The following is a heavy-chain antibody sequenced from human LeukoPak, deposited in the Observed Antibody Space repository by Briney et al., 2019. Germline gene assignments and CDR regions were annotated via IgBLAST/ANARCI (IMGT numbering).Heavy chain of an antibody. J-gene: IGHJ2*01. V-gene: IGHV4-39*01. CDR2: IYHSGST. CDR3: ARNTTVTDWYFDL. D-gene: IGHD4-17*01. Sequence: PSEALSRTCTVSGGAISSSSHYWGWIRQPPGKGLEWIGSIYHSGSTVYNPSLKSRVAISVDTSRNQFSLKLSSVTASDTAVYYCARNTTVTDWYFDLWGRGTLVTVSS. CDR1: GGAISSSSHY.